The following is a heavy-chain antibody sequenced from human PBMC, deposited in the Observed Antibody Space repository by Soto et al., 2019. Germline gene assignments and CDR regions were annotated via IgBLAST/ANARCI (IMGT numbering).Heavy chain of an antibody. CDR2: IYSGGST. V-gene: IGHV3-53*04. CDR3: ARVLDYYYYMDV. CDR1: GFTVSSNY. J-gene: IGHJ6*03. Sequence: EVQLVESGGGLVQPGGSLRLSCAASGFTVSSNYMSWVRQAPGKGLEWVSVIYSGGSTYYADSVKGRFTISSHNSKNTLYLQMNSLRAEDTAVYYCARVLDYYYYMDVWGKGTTVTVSS.